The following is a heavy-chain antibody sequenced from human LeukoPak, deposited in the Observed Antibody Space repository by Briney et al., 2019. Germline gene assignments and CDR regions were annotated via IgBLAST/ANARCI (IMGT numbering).Heavy chain of an antibody. CDR2: ISGNDPTK. D-gene: IGHD6-25*01. CDR1: GLTLTTFD. V-gene: IGHV3-23*01. J-gene: IGHJ5*01. Sequence: GGSLRLSCIASGLTLTTFDMVWVRQAPGRGLEWVSIISGNDPTKIYADSVKGRFTISRDYLKNTIYLQMDSLRDEDTAFYYCAKGLDTYSSRYLNRIFDSWGQGTLVTVSS. CDR3: AKGLDTYSSRYLNRIFDS.